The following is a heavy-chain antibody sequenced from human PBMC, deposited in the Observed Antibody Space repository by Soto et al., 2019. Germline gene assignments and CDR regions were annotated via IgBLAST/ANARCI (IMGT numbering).Heavy chain of an antibody. J-gene: IGHJ5*02. Sequence: TSETLSLTCSVSGGSISSYYWSWIRQPPGKGLEWIGYIFYSGRSGSTNYNPSLKSRVIISVDTSKNQFSLKLTSVTAVDTAVYYCAKTALGWFDPWGQGTLVTVSS. CDR2: IFYSGRSGST. CDR3: AKTALGWFDP. V-gene: IGHV4-59*01. D-gene: IGHD2-21*02. CDR1: GGSISSYY.